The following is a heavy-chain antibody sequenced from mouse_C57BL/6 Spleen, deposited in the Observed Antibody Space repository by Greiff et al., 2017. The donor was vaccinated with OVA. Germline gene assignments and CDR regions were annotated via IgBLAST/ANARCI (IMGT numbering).Heavy chain of an antibody. CDR3: ASSAVVEGNWYFDV. CDR1: GYTFTSYW. CDR2: IHPNSGST. Sequence: QVQLQQPGAELVKPGASVKLSCKASGYTFTSYWMHWVKQRPGQGLEWIGMIHPNSGSTNYNEKFKSKATLTVDKSSSTAYMQLSSLTSEESSVNYWASSAVVEGNWYFDVWGTGTTVTVSS. D-gene: IGHD1-1*01. V-gene: IGHV1-64*01. J-gene: IGHJ1*03.